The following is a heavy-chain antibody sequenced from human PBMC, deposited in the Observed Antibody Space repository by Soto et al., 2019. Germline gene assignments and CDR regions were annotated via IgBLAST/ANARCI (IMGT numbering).Heavy chain of an antibody. Sequence: GGSLRLSCAASGFTFDDYTMHWVRQAPGKGLEWVSLISWDGGSTYYADSVKGRFTISRDNSKNSLYLQMNSLRTEDTALYYCAKGNSAATQHVDYWGQGTLVTVSS. D-gene: IGHD2-15*01. CDR2: ISWDGGST. V-gene: IGHV3-43*01. CDR1: GFTFDDYT. J-gene: IGHJ4*02. CDR3: AKGNSAATQHVDY.